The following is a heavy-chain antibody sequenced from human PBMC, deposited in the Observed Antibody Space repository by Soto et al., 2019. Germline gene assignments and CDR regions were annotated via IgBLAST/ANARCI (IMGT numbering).Heavy chain of an antibody. V-gene: IGHV1-69*13. CDR1: GGTFSSYA. Sequence: ASVKVSCKASGGTFSSYAISWVRQAPGQGLEWMGGIIPIFGTANYAQKFQGRVTITADESTSTAYMELSSLRSEDTAVYYCARLTTVTTNWFDPWGQGTLVTVSS. CDR2: IIPIFGTA. J-gene: IGHJ5*02. CDR3: ARLTTVTTNWFDP. D-gene: IGHD4-17*01.